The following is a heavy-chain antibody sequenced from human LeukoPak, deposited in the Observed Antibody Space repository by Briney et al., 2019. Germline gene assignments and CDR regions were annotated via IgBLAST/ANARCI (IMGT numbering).Heavy chain of an antibody. CDR1: GITFSTYS. CDR2: ISSSSSTI. D-gene: IGHD6-13*01. V-gene: IGHV3-48*02. Sequence: PGGSLRLSCAASGITFSTYSMNWVRQAPGKGLEWVSYISSSSSTIYYADSVNGRFTISRDNAKNSLHLQMNSLRDEDTAVYYCARDPGNFDYWGQGTLVTVSS. J-gene: IGHJ4*02. CDR3: ARDPGNFDY.